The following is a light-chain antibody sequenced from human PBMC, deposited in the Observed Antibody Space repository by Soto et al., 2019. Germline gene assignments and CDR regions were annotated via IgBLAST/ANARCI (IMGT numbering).Light chain of an antibody. CDR1: SSNIGAGYE. CDR2: GNS. V-gene: IGLV1-40*01. CDR3: QSYDSSLTAVV. Sequence: SVLTQPPSVSGAPGQRVTISCTGSSSNIGAGYEVHWYQHLPGKAPKLLIYGNSNRPSGVPDRFSASKSGTSASLAITGLQAEDEADYYCQSYDSSLTAVVFGGGTKLTVL. J-gene: IGLJ2*01.